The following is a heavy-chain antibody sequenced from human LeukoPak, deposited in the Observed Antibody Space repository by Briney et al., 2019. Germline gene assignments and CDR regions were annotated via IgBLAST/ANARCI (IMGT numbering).Heavy chain of an antibody. J-gene: IGHJ3*02. Sequence: SETLSLTCTVSGGSISSYYWSWIRQPPGKGLEWIGYIYYSGSTNYNPSLKSRVTISVDTSKNQFSLKLSSVTAADTAVYYCARVYCSSTSCYTYAFDIWGQGTMVTASS. CDR1: GGSISSYY. CDR2: IYYSGST. CDR3: ARVYCSSTSCYTYAFDI. D-gene: IGHD2-2*02. V-gene: IGHV4-59*01.